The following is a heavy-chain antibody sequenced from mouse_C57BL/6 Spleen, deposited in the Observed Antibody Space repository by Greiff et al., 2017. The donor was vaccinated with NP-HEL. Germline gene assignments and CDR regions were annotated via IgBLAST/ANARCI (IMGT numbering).Heavy chain of an antibody. V-gene: IGHV1-15*01. Sequence: QVQLQQSGAELVRPGASVTLSCKASGYTFTDYEMHWVKQTPVHGLEWIGAIDPETGGTAYNQKFKGKAILTADKSSSTAYMELRSLTSEDSADYYCTRRDYYGSSDYWGQGTTLTVSS. CDR1: GYTFTDYE. J-gene: IGHJ2*01. D-gene: IGHD1-1*01. CDR2: IDPETGGT. CDR3: TRRDYYGSSDY.